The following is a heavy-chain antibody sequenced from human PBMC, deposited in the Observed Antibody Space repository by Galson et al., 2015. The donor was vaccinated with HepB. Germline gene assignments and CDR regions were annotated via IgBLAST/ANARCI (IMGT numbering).Heavy chain of an antibody. CDR1: GFTFSSYG. J-gene: IGHJ3*02. CDR2: ISYDGSNK. Sequence: SLRLSCAASGFTFSSYGMHWVRQAPGKGLEWVAVISYDGSNKYYADPVKGRFTISRDNSKNTLYLQMNSLRAEDTAVYYCAKDVEQWPQYAFDIWGQGTMVTVSS. D-gene: IGHD6-19*01. V-gene: IGHV3-30*18. CDR3: AKDVEQWPQYAFDI.